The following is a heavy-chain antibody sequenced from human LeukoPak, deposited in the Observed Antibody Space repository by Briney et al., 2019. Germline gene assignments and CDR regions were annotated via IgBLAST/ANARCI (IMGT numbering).Heavy chain of an antibody. CDR2: ISGSGGST. Sequence: PGGSLRLSCAASGFNFSSYAMSWVRQAPGRGLEWVSAISGSGGSTYYADSVKGRFTISRDNSKNTLYLQMNSLRAEDTAVYYCAKVREDSSSWYSITAYFDYWGQGTLVTVSS. CDR3: AKVREDSSSWYSITAYFDY. J-gene: IGHJ4*02. D-gene: IGHD6-13*01. V-gene: IGHV3-23*01. CDR1: GFNFSSYA.